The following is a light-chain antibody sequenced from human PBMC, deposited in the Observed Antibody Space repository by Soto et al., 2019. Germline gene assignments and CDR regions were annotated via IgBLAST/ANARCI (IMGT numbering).Light chain of an antibody. Sequence: VLTQYPATLSLSPGERDTLSCRASENVRTFVDWYQQKPGQAPRLLIYGASNRATDIPARFSGSGSGTDFTLTISNLEPEDFAVYYCQQPSHWPPWTVGPGTKVDIK. CDR1: ENVRTF. CDR2: GAS. CDR3: QQPSHWPPWT. V-gene: IGKV3-11*01. J-gene: IGKJ1*01.